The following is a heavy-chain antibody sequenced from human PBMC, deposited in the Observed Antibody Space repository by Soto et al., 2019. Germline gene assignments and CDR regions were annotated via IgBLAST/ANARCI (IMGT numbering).Heavy chain of an antibody. Sequence: SETLSLTCAVYGGSFSGYYWSWIRQPPGKGLEWIGDINHSGSTNYNPSLKSRVTISVDTSKNQFSLKLSSVTAADTAVYYCARQYCSTTSCRPDFDYWGQGTLVTVSS. CDR2: INHSGST. V-gene: IGHV4-34*01. CDR1: GGSFSGYY. CDR3: ARQYCSTTSCRPDFDY. D-gene: IGHD2-2*01. J-gene: IGHJ4*02.